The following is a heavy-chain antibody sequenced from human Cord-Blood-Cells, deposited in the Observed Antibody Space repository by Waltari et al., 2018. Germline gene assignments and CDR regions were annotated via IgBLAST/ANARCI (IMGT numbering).Heavy chain of an antibody. CDR3: ARSPRGAYGDYFDY. J-gene: IGHJ4*02. D-gene: IGHD4-17*01. Sequence: QVQLQESSPGLVKPSETLSLPCTVSGGSLSIYSLSWIRQPAGKGLEWIGRIYTSGSTNYNPSLKSRVTMSVDTSKNQFSLKLSSVTAADTAVYYCARSPRGAYGDYFDYWGQGTLVTVSS. CDR1: GGSLSIYS. V-gene: IGHV4-4*07. CDR2: IYTSGST.